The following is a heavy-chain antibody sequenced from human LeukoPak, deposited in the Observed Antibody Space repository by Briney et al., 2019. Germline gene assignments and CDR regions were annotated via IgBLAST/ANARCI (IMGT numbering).Heavy chain of an antibody. CDR2: IRYDGSNK. D-gene: IGHD4-17*01. Sequence: PGGSLRLSCAASGFTFSSYGMHWVRQAPGKGLEWVAFIRYDGSNKYYADSVKGRFTISRGNSKNTLYLQMDSLRAEDTAIYHCAKDPNGDYIGAFDIWGQGTMVTVSS. V-gene: IGHV3-30*02. CDR3: AKDPNGDYIGAFDI. J-gene: IGHJ3*02. CDR1: GFTFSSYG.